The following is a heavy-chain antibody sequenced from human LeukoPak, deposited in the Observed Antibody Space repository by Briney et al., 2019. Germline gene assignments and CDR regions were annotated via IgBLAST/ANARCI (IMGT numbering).Heavy chain of an antibody. D-gene: IGHD2-15*01. Sequence: PSETLSLTCAVYGGSFSGYYWSWIRQPPGKGLEWIGEINHSGSTNYNPSLKSRVTISVDTSKNQFSLKLSSVTAADTAVYYCARVSFFRWAATRPSYYYYMDVWGQGTTVTVSS. V-gene: IGHV4-34*01. CDR2: INHSGST. J-gene: IGHJ6*03. CDR3: ARVSFFRWAATRPSYYYYMDV. CDR1: GGSFSGYY.